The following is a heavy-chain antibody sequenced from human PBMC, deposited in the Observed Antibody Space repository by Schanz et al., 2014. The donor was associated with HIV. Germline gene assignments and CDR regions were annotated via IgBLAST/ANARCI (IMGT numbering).Heavy chain of an antibody. V-gene: IGHV3-48*04. D-gene: IGHD3-3*01. CDR2: ISGSGNTI. J-gene: IGHJ6*02. CDR1: GFTLSSYA. CDR3: ARPDYDFWVDV. Sequence: EVQLLESGGGLVQPGGSLRLSCVASGFTLSSYAMSWVRQAPGKGLECVSYISGSGNTIYYADSVKGRFTISRDNAKNSLSLQMNSLRAEDTAVYYCARPDYDFWVDVWGQGTTVIVSS.